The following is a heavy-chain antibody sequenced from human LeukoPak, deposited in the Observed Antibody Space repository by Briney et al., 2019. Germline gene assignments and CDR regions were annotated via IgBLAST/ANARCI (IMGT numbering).Heavy chain of an antibody. CDR1: GFTFGNYA. V-gene: IGHV3-23*01. CDR3: VIMDTSGWSSGFDI. J-gene: IGHJ3*02. Sequence: PSGGSLRLSCAASGFTFGNYAMSWVRQAPGKGLEWVSAISGSGDTTYYADSVKGRLIISRDNSKNTLYLQMNSLRAEDTAVYYCVIMDTSGWSSGFDIWGQGTMVTVSP. CDR2: ISGSGDTT. D-gene: IGHD6-19*01.